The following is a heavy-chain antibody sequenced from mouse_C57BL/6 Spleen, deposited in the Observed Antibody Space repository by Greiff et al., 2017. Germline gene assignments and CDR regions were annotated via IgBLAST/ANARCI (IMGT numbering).Heavy chain of an antibody. CDR1: GYTFTRYW. CDR2: IYPGSGST. V-gene: IGHV1-55*01. J-gene: IGHJ3*01. CDR3: AKVDFGSSGWFAY. D-gene: IGHD1-1*01. Sequence: VQLQQPGAELVKPGASVKMSCKASGYTFTRYWITWVKQRPGQGLEWIGDIYPGSGSTNYNEKFKSKATLTVDTSSSTAYMQLSSLTSEDSAVDYCAKVDFGSSGWFAYWGQGTLVTVSA.